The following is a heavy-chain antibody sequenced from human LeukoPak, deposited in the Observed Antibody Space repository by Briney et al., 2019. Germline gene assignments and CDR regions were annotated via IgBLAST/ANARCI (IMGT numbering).Heavy chain of an antibody. D-gene: IGHD2-2*01. J-gene: IGHJ4*01. CDR3: ATGWYQLLIFDY. CDR1: GYTLTELS. CDR2: FDPEDGET. Sequence: ASVKVSCKVSGYTLTELSMHWVRQAPGKGLEWMGGFDPEDGETIYAQKFQGRVTMTEDTSTDTAYMELSSLRSEDTAVYYCATGWYQLLIFDYWGQETWSPSPQ. V-gene: IGHV1-24*01.